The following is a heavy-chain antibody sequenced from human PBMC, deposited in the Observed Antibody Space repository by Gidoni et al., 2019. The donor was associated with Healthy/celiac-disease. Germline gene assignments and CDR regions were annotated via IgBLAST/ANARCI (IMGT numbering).Heavy chain of an antibody. V-gene: IGHV3-23*01. CDR2: ISASGGST. Sequence: EVQLLESGGGLVQPGGSLSISCAASGFTFSSFAMSWVRQALGKGLEWVSSISASGGSTYYADSVKGRFTISRDNSKNTLYLQMKSLRAEDTAIYYCAKDHLALAADYYYGMDVWGQGTTVTVSS. D-gene: IGHD3-16*01. CDR1: GFTFSSFA. J-gene: IGHJ6*02. CDR3: AKDHLALAADYYYGMDV.